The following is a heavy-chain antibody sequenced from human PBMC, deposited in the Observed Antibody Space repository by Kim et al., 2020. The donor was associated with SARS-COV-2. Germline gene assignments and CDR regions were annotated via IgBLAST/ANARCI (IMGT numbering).Heavy chain of an antibody. D-gene: IGHD3-22*01. CDR3: ASTATDYYDSSGYYLDY. Sequence: SETLSLTCAVYGGSFSGYYWSWIRQPPGKGLEWIGEINHSGSTNYNPSLKSRVTISVDTSKNQFSLKLSSVTAADTAVYYCASTATDYYDSSGYYLDYWG. V-gene: IGHV4-34*01. CDR2: INHSGST. CDR1: GGSFSGYY. J-gene: IGHJ4*01.